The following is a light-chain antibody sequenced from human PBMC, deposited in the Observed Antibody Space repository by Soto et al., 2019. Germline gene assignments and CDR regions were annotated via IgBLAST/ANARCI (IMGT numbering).Light chain of an antibody. Sequence: EILLTQPPATLSLSPGERATLSCRASQSVSSYLAWYQQKPGQAPRLLIYDASNRATGIPARFSGSGSGTDFTLTISSLEPEDFAVYYCQQRSNLLTFGGGTKVDIK. CDR1: QSVSSY. J-gene: IGKJ4*01. CDR3: QQRSNLLT. CDR2: DAS. V-gene: IGKV3-11*01.